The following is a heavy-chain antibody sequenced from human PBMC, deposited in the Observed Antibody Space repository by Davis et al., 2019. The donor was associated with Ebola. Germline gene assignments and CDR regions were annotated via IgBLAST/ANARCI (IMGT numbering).Heavy chain of an antibody. CDR3: ARGVRLLQGFCYFDY. J-gene: IGHJ4*02. V-gene: IGHV4-59*01. CDR1: GGSMSNFY. CDR2: ISNSGSA. Sequence: MPSETLSLTCTVSGGSMSNFYWSWIRQPPGKGLEWVGYISNSGSANYNPSLKSRVTISVDTSKNQFSLKLSSVTAADTAVYYCARGVRLLQGFCYFDYWGQGTLVTVSS. D-gene: IGHD5-24*01.